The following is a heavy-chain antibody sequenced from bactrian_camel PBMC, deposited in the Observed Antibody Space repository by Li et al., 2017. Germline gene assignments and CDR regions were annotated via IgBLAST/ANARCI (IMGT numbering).Heavy chain of an antibody. V-gene: IGHV3-2*01. CDR1: GITIRDYY. J-gene: IGHJ4*01. D-gene: IGHD7*01. CDR2: GHSDGSNA. Sequence: VQLVESGGGSVQAGGSLGLSCGTSGITIRDYYMSWVRQAPGKGLEWVSSGHSDGSNAYYADSVKGRFTISQEKGKNSVYLRMNNLKPDDSGTYICAYESGTTPDLCRRRGPGGYFGQGTQVTVS.